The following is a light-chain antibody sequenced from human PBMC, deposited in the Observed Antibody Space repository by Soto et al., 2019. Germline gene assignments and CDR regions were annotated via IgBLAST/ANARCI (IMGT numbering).Light chain of an antibody. J-gene: IGLJ1*01. CDR2: EVS. Sequence: QSVLTQPASVSGSPGQSITISCTGTSSDVGGYNYVCWYQHHPGKAPKLIISEVSNRPSGVSDHFSGSKSGNTAPLTISGLQPEDEADYYCTSFTSSTTYVFGTGTKVTVL. V-gene: IGLV2-14*01. CDR1: SSDVGGYNY. CDR3: TSFTSSTTYV.